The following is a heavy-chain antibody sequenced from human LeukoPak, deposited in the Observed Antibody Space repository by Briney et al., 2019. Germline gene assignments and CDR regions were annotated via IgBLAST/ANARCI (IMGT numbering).Heavy chain of an antibody. V-gene: IGHV1-46*01. CDR1: GYTFTSYY. D-gene: IGHD2-2*01. CDR3: ARASRYCSSTSCRPYYYYYGMDV. CDR2: INPSGGST. J-gene: IGHJ6*02. Sequence: ASVKVSCKASGYTFTSYYMHWVRQAPGQGLEWMGMINPSGGSTSYAQKFQGRVTMTRDTSTSTVYMELSSLRSEDTAVYYCARASRYCSSTSCRPYYYYYGMDVWGQGTTVTVSS.